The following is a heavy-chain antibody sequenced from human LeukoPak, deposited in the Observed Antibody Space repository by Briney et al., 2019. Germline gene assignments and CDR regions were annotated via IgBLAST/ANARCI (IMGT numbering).Heavy chain of an antibody. CDR1: GYTFTSYD. CDR2: MNPNSGNT. Sequence: ASVKVSCKASGYTFTSYDINWVRQATGQGLEWMGWMNPNSGNTGYAQKFQGRVTMTRNTSISTAYMELSSLRSEDTAVYYCARGQGYSSSWYWDPYNWFDPWGQGTLVTVSS. V-gene: IGHV1-8*01. J-gene: IGHJ5*02. CDR3: ARGQGYSSSWYWDPYNWFDP. D-gene: IGHD6-13*01.